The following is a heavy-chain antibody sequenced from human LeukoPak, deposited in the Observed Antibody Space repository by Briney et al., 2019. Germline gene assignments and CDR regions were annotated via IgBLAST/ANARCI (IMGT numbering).Heavy chain of an antibody. CDR1: GFTFSSYA. CDR2: ISGSGGST. D-gene: IGHD3-3*01. V-gene: IGHV3-23*01. CDR3: AKDQYDFWSGPPL. Sequence: PGGSLRLSCAASGFTFSSYAMSWVRQAPGKGLEWVSAISGSGGSTYYADSVKGRFTISRDNSKNTLYLQMNSVRAEDTAVYYCAKDQYDFWSGPPLWGQGTLVTVSS. J-gene: IGHJ4*02.